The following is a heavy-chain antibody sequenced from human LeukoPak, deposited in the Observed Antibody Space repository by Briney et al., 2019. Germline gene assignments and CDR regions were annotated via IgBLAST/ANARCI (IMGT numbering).Heavy chain of an antibody. D-gene: IGHD3-10*01. J-gene: IGHJ4*02. V-gene: IGHV3-7*01. Sequence: GGSLRLSCAASGFSYSIYRMNWIRQTPGKGLEYVANIDSNGGDIYYVDSVNGRFTISRDNAKNSLYLQMNSLRAADTAVYYCLSAVRGSPVDYWGEGKLGTVSS. CDR2: IDSNGGDI. CDR3: LSAVRGSPVDY. CDR1: GFSYSIYR.